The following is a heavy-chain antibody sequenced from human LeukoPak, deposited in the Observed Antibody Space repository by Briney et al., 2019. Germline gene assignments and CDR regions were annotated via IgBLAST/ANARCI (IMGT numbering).Heavy chain of an antibody. CDR2: IWYDGSNK. CDR1: GFTFSSYG. D-gene: IGHD5-18*01. CDR3: AKGGYSYGYGWFDP. V-gene: IGHV3-33*06. Sequence: GSLRLSCAAFGFTFSSYGMHWVRQAPGKGLEWVAVIWYDGSNKYYADSVKGRFTISRDNSKNTLYLRMNSLRAEDTAVYYCAKGGYSYGYGWFDPWGQGTLVTVSS. J-gene: IGHJ5*02.